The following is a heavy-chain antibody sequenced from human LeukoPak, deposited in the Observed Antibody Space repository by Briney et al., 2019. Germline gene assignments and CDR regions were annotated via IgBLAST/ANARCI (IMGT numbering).Heavy chain of an antibody. Sequence: SETLSLTCTVSGGSISSYYWSWIRQPPGKGLEWIGYIYYSGSTNYNPSLKSRVTISVDTSKNQFSLKLSSVTAADTAVYYCARHMGSVTVYYFDYWGQGTLVTVSS. CDR3: ARHMGSVTVYYFDY. CDR2: IYYSGST. D-gene: IGHD4-17*01. J-gene: IGHJ4*02. CDR1: GGSISSYY. V-gene: IGHV4-59*08.